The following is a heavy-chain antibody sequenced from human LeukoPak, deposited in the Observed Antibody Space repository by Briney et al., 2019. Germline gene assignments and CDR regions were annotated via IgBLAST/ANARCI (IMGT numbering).Heavy chain of an antibody. Sequence: PGGSLRLSCSGSGFTFSSYFMHWVRQAPGKGLEYVSAISSNGGSTYYADSVKGRFTISRDNSKNTLYLQMSSLRAEDTAVYYCARAPKPKVEETRKVQDSSGYYYFRYYYYGMDVWGQGTTVTVSS. CDR3: ARAPKPKVEETRKVQDSSGYYYFRYYYYGMDV. J-gene: IGHJ6*02. CDR2: ISSNGGST. CDR1: GFTFSSYF. D-gene: IGHD3-22*01. V-gene: IGHV3-64D*06.